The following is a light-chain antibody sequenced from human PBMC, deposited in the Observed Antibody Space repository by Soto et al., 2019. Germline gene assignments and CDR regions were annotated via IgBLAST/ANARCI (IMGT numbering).Light chain of an antibody. CDR3: QQYDSYPRT. Sequence: EVVMTHSPATPSVSPGERSTLSCRASRSVRSNLAWYQQKPGQAPRLLIYGASARATGAPARFSGSASGTEFTLTISRLEPEDFAVYYCQQYDSYPRTLGHGTQVDIK. J-gene: IGKJ3*01. CDR1: RSVRSN. CDR2: GAS. V-gene: IGKV3-15*01.